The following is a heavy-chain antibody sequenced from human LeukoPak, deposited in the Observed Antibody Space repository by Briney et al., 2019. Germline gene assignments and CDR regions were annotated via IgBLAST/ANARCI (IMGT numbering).Heavy chain of an antibody. CDR1: GFTFSNYW. J-gene: IGHJ4*02. CDR2: INSDGSST. V-gene: IGHV3-74*01. Sequence: GGSLRLSCAASGFTFSNYWMHWVRQAPGKGLVWVSRINSDGSSTNYADSVKGRFTVSRDNAKNTLYLQMNSLRAEDTAEYYCARDPGDGFDYWGQGTLVTVSS. CDR3: ARDPGDGFDY. D-gene: IGHD7-27*01.